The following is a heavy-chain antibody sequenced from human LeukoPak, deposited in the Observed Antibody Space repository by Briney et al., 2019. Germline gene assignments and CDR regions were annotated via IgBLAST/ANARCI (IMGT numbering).Heavy chain of an antibody. CDR1: GFTFSSYG. D-gene: IGHD6-13*01. V-gene: IGHV3-33*01. CDR2: IWYDGSNK. CDR3: ARDRGSSWYYFDY. Sequence: PGRSLRLSCAASGFTFSSYGMHWVRQAPGKGLEWVAVIWYDGSNKYYADSVKGRFTISRDNSKNTLYLQMNSLRAEDTAVYYCARDRGSSWYYFDYWGQGTLVTVSS. J-gene: IGHJ4*02.